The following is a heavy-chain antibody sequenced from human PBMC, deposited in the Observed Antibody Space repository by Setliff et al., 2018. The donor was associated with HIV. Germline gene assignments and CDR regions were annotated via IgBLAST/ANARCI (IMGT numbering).Heavy chain of an antibody. CDR2: IYYSGST. J-gene: IGHJ4*02. CDR1: GGSISSGDYY. V-gene: IGHV4-30-4*08. CDR3: ARGAELLWFGELHNIPYFDY. D-gene: IGHD3-10*01. Sequence: PSETLSLTCTVSGGSISSGDYYWSWIRQPPGKGLEWIGYIYYSGSTYYNPSLKSRVTISVDTSKNQFSLKLSSVTAADTAVYYCARGAELLWFGELHNIPYFDYWGQGTLVTVSS.